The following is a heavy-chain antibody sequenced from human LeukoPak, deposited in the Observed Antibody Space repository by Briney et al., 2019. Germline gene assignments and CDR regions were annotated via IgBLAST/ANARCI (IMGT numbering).Heavy chain of an antibody. CDR1: GFTFSSYG. Sequence: HPGGSLRLSCAASGFTFSSYGMSWVRQAPGKGLEWVSAISGSGGSTYYADSVKGRFAISRDNSKNTLYLQMNSLRAEDTAVYYCAKECPPYGSGSCKPDYWGQGTLVTVSS. CDR2: ISGSGGST. J-gene: IGHJ4*02. D-gene: IGHD3-10*01. CDR3: AKECPPYGSGSCKPDY. V-gene: IGHV3-23*01.